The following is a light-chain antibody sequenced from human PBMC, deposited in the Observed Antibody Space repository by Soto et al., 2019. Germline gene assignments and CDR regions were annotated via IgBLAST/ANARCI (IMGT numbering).Light chain of an antibody. V-gene: IGLV2-14*01. CDR3: SSYTRSSTLVVV. Sequence: QSALTQPASVSGSPGQSITISCTGTSSDVGGYNYVSWYQQHPGKAPKLMIYDVSNRPSGVSNRFSGSKSGNTASLPITGLQAEDEADYYCSSYTRSSTLVVVFGGGTKLTVL. J-gene: IGLJ2*01. CDR1: SSDVGGYNY. CDR2: DVS.